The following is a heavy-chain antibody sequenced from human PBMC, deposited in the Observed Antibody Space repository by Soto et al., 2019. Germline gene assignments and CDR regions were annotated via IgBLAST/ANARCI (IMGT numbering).Heavy chain of an antibody. CDR2: IIPIFGRA. D-gene: IGHD3-22*01. V-gene: IGHV1-69*13. J-gene: IGHJ4*02. CDR3: ARDGTLFDSNSYYLIY. CDR1: GGTFRNHG. Sequence: ASVKVSCKASGGTFRNHGISWVRQAPGQGLEWVGGIIPIFGRAKYAQRFQGRVTITADESTNTAYLELSSLRSEDTAVYYCARDGTLFDSNSYYLIYWGQGTLVTVYS.